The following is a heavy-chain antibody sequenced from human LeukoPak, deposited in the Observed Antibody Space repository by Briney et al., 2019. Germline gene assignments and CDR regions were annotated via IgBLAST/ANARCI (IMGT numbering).Heavy chain of an antibody. Sequence: SSENLSLTCAVYGGSFSGYYWSWIRQPPGKGLEWIGEINHSGSTNYNPSLKSRVTISVDTSKNQFSLKLSSVTAADTAVYYCARVSGYSYGKGYFDYWGQGTLVTVSS. CDR3: ARVSGYSYGKGYFDY. CDR2: INHSGST. D-gene: IGHD5-18*01. CDR1: GGSFSGYY. V-gene: IGHV4-34*01. J-gene: IGHJ4*02.